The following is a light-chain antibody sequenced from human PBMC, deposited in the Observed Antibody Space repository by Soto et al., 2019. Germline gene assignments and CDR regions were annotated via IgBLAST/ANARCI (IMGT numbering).Light chain of an antibody. CDR2: GAS. Sequence: EIVLTQSPGTLSLSPGERATLSCRASQSVSSSYLAWYQQKPGQAPRLLIYGASSRATGIPDRFSCSGSGTYFTLTISRLEPEDFAVYYCQQYGSSPPMYTFGQGTKLEIK. CDR1: QSVSSSY. CDR3: QQYGSSPPMYT. V-gene: IGKV3-20*01. J-gene: IGKJ2*01.